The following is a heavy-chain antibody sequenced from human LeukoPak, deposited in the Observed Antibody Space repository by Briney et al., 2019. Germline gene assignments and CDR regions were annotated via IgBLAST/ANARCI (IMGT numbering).Heavy chain of an antibody. CDR1: GGSISSYY. D-gene: IGHD3-22*01. Sequence: KPSETLSLTCTVSGGSISSYYWSWIRQPPGKGLEWIGYIYYSGSTNYNPSLKSRVTISADTSKNQFSLKLSSVTAADTAVYYCARDSYYYDSSGSVAFDPWGQGTLVTVSS. CDR2: IYYSGST. V-gene: IGHV4-59*01. CDR3: ARDSYYYDSSGSVAFDP. J-gene: IGHJ5*02.